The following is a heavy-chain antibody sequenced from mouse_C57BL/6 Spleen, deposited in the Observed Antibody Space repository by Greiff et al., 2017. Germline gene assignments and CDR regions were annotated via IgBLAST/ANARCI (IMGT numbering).Heavy chain of an antibody. CDR1: GYTFTSYW. Sequence: QVQLQQPGAELVMPGASVKLSCKASGYTFTSYWMHWVKQRPGQGLEWIGEIDPSDSYTNYNQKFKGKATLTVDKSSSTAYMQLSSLTSEDSAVXYCARRGDYDWYFDVWGTGTTVTVSS. D-gene: IGHD2-4*01. CDR3: ARRGDYDWYFDV. CDR2: IDPSDSYT. J-gene: IGHJ1*03. V-gene: IGHV1-69*01.